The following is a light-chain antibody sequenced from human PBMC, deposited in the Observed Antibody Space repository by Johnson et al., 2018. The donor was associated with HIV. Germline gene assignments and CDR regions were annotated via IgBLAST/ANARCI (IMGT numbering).Light chain of an antibody. Sequence: QSVLTQPPSVSAAPGQKVTISCSGSSSNIGDNYVSWYQQVPGTAPKLLIYEDTKRPSGIPDRFSGSKSGTSATLGIPGLQTGDEADYCCGTWDSSLSAEVFGTGTKVTVL. CDR2: EDT. CDR3: GTWDSSLSAEV. CDR1: SSNIGDNY. V-gene: IGLV1-51*02. J-gene: IGLJ1*01.